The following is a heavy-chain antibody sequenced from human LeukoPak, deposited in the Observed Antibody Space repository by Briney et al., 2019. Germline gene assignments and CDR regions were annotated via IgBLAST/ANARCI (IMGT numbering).Heavy chain of an antibody. J-gene: IGHJ4*02. CDR2: IYYSGST. D-gene: IGHD6-19*01. CDR1: GGSISSYY. V-gene: IGHV4-59*01. CDR3: ASGISSGWYDY. Sequence: SETLSLTCTDSGGSISSYYWSWIRQPPGKGLEWIGYIYYSGSTNYNPSLKSRVTISVDTSKNQFSLKLSSVTAADTAVYYCASGISSGWYDYWGQGTLVTVSS.